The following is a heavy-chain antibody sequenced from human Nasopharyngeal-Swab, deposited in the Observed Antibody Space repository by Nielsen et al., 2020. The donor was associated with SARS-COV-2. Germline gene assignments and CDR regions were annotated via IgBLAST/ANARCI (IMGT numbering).Heavy chain of an antibody. CDR2: IYHSGST. V-gene: IGHV4-4*02. J-gene: IGHJ3*02. CDR3: ARDVVGATTTDAFDI. D-gene: IGHD1-26*01. Sequence: SETLSLTCAVSGGSISSSNWRSWVRQPPGKGLEWIGEIYHSGSTNYNPSLKSRVTISVDESKNQFSLKLSSVTAADTAVYFCARDVVGATTTDAFDIWGQGTMVTVSS. CDR1: GGSISSSNW.